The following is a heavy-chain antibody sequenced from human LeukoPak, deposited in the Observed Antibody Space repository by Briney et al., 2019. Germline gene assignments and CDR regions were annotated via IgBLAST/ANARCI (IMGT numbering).Heavy chain of an antibody. CDR1: GGSISSSSYY. Sequence: SETLSLTCTVSGGSISSSSYYWGWIRQPPGKGLEWIGSIYYSGSTYYNPSLKSRVTISVDTSKNQFSLKLSSVTAADTAVYYCARARIPYYYYDSSGYYDYWGQGTLVTVSS. J-gene: IGHJ4*02. CDR3: ARARIPYYYYDSSGYYDY. CDR2: IYYSGST. D-gene: IGHD3-22*01. V-gene: IGHV4-39*01.